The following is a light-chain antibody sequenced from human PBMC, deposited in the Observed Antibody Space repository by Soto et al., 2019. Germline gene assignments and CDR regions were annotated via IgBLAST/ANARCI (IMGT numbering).Light chain of an antibody. J-gene: IGKJ5*01. V-gene: IGKV1-39*01. CDR1: QSISSY. Sequence: IQMTASPSSLSASVEDRVIITCQASQSISSYLNWYQQKPGKAPKLLIYAASSLQSGVPSRFSGSGSGTDFTLTISSLQPEDFATYYCQQSYSTPITFGQGTRL. CDR2: AAS. CDR3: QQSYSTPIT.